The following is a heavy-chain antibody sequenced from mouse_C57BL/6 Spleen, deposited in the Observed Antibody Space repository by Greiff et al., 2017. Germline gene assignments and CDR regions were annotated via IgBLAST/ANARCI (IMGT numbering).Heavy chain of an antibody. CDR1: GYTFTSYW. J-gene: IGHJ2*01. CDR2: IDPSDSYT. CDR3: ASPYDGYQYYFDY. D-gene: IGHD2-3*01. V-gene: IGHV1-50*01. Sequence: VQLQQPGAELVKPGASVKLSCKASGYTFTSYWMQWVKQRPGQGLEWIGEIDPSDSYTNYNQKFKGKATLTVDTSSSTAYMQLSSLTSEDSAVYYCASPYDGYQYYFDYWGKGTTLTVSS.